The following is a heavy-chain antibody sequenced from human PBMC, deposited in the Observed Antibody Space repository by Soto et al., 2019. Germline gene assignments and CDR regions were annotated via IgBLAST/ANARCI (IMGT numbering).Heavy chain of an antibody. D-gene: IGHD6-13*01. CDR2: ISYDGSNK. CDR1: GFTFSSYA. J-gene: IGHJ4*02. V-gene: IGHV3-30-3*01. Sequence: QVQLVESGGGVVQPGRSPRLSCAASGFTFSSYAMHWVRQAPGKGLEWVAVISYDGSNKYYADSVKGRFTISRDNSKNTLYLQMNSLRAEDTAVYYCARDGVIAASEYYFDYWGQGTLVTVSS. CDR3: ARDGVIAASEYYFDY.